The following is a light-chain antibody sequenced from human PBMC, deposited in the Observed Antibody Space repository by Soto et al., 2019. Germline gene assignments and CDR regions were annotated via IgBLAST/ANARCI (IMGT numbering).Light chain of an antibody. V-gene: IGLV2-8*01. J-gene: IGLJ2*01. Sequence: QSVLTQPPSASGSPGQSVTISCTGASSGVGGYNFVSWYQQHPGKAPKLMIYDVTKRPSGVPDRFSGSKSGNTASLTVSGLQSDDEADYYCSSYAGSSVPVAFGGGTKLTVL. CDR2: DVT. CDR1: SSGVGGYNF. CDR3: SSYAGSSVPVA.